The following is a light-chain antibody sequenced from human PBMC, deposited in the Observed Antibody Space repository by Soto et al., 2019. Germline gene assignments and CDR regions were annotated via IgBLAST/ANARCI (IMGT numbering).Light chain of an antibody. J-gene: IGKJ1*01. Sequence: EVVLTQSPGTLSLSPGERATLSFRAIQSVIIYLAWYPQKPGQAPRLLIYGASNRATGVPDRFSGSGSGTDFTLTISRPEPEDFAVYYCQQYGSSGTFGQGTKVDIK. CDR3: QQYGSSGT. CDR1: QSVIIY. V-gene: IGKV3-20*01. CDR2: GAS.